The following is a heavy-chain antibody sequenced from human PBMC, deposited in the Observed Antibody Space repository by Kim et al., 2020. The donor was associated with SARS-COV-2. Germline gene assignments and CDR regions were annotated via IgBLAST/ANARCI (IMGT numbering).Heavy chain of an antibody. J-gene: IGHJ4*02. V-gene: IGHV4-39*07. D-gene: IGHD5-12*01. CDR2: IYYSGNT. CDR3: ARAVDIVATPRPYYFDS. Sequence: SETLSLTCTVSGGSIRSSSYYWGWIRQPPGKGLEWIGSIYYSGNTYYNPSLKSRVTISVDTSKNQFSLKLTSVTAADPTVYYCARAVDIVATPRPYYFDSWGQGTLVTVSS. CDR1: GGSIRSSSYY.